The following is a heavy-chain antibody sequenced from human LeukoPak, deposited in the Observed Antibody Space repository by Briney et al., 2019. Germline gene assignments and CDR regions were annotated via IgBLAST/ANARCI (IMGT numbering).Heavy chain of an antibody. V-gene: IGHV1-46*04. CDR1: GYSFTSYY. J-gene: IGHJ3*02. CDR3: ARGPLLGYDTNDSGFDI. CDR2: INPSGGGT. D-gene: IGHD3-22*01. Sequence: GASVKVSCKASGYSFTSYYVHCVRQAPGQGLEWVGVINPSGGGTISAQKLQDRVALTRDTSTSTVYMEMSSLKSDDTAVYYCARGPLLGYDTNDSGFDIWGQGTLVTVSS.